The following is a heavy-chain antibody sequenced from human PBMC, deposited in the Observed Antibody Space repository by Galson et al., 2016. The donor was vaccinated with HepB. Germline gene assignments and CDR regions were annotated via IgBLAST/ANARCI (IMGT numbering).Heavy chain of an antibody. J-gene: IGHJ4*02. D-gene: IGHD3-10*01. Sequence: RLSCAASGXTFSTYAMSWVRQAPGKGLEWVSGIYSGGNTYYADSVKGRFTISRDNSKSTLYLQMNSLRVEDTAMYYCARDRSSGSGSFGYWGQGTLVTVSS. V-gene: IGHV3-53*01. CDR3: ARDRSSGSGSFGY. CDR1: GXTFSTYA. CDR2: IYSGGNT.